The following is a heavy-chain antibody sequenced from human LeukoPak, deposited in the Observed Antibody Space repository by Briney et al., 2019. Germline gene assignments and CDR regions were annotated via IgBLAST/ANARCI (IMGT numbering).Heavy chain of an antibody. Sequence: SETLSLTCAAYGGSFSGYYWSWIRQPPGKGLEWIGEINHSGSTNYNPSLKSRVTISVDTSKNQFSLKLSSVTAADTAVYYCARGVGVLLAYYFDYWGQGTLVTVSS. CDR1: GGSFSGYY. J-gene: IGHJ4*02. D-gene: IGHD3-10*01. CDR2: INHSGST. V-gene: IGHV4-34*01. CDR3: ARGVGVLLAYYFDY.